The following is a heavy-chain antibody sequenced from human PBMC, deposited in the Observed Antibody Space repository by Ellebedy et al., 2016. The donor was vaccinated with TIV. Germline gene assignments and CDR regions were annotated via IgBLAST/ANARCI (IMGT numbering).Heavy chain of an antibody. CDR2: INHSGST. CDR3: ARDSTWNDGGFDY. V-gene: IGHV4-34*01. CDR1: GGSFSGYY. J-gene: IGHJ4*02. D-gene: IGHD1-1*01. Sequence: GSLRLXCAVYGGSFSGYYWSWIRQPPGKGLEWIGEINHSGSTNYNPSLKSRVTISVDTSKNQFSLKLSSVTAADTAVYYCARDSTWNDGGFDYWGQGTLVTVSS.